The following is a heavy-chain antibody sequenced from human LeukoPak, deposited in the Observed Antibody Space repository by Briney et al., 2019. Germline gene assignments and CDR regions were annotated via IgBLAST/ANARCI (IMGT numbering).Heavy chain of an antibody. Sequence: NPSETLSLTCTVSGGSISSSYWSWIRQPPGKGLEWIGYIYYSGSTNYNPSLKSRVTISVDTSKNQFSLKLSSVTAADTAVYYCARDLGDGYNSGDAFDIWGQGTMVTVSS. D-gene: IGHD5-24*01. CDR2: IYYSGST. V-gene: IGHV4-59*01. CDR3: ARDLGDGYNSGDAFDI. J-gene: IGHJ3*02. CDR1: GGSISSSY.